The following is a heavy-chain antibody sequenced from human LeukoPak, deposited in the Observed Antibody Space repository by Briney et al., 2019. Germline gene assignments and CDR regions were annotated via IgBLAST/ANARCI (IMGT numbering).Heavy chain of an antibody. V-gene: IGHV4-38-2*02. J-gene: IGHJ4*02. Sequence: PSETLSLTCTVSGYSISSGYYWGWIRQPPGKGLEWIGSIYHSGSTYYNPSLKSRVTISVDTSKNQFSLKLSSVTAADTAVYYCARDTLRGIAAAGNFDYWGQGTLVTVSS. D-gene: IGHD6-13*01. CDR3: ARDTLRGIAAAGNFDY. CDR2: IYHSGST. CDR1: GYSISSGYY.